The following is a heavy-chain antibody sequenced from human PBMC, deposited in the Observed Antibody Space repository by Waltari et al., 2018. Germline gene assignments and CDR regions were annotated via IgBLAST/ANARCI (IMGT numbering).Heavy chain of an antibody. Sequence: QVQPVQSGAEVKKPGSSVKVSCNACGGTFRSSAIPWVRQAPGQGLEGMGRIIPMFGTTNYAQKVQGRVTITADKYTSTAYMELSGLRSEDTAVYYCARDPPGRGYYHTYYMDVWGKGTTVTISS. CDR1: GGTFRSSA. V-gene: IGHV1-69*13. CDR3: ARDPPGRGYYHTYYMDV. D-gene: IGHD2-8*02. CDR2: IIPMFGTT. J-gene: IGHJ6*03.